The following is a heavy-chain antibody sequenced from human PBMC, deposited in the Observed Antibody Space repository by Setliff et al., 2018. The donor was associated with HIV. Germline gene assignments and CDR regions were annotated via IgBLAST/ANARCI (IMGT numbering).Heavy chain of an antibody. CDR3: ARGMLRSSWYAHHDAFDI. J-gene: IGHJ3*02. V-gene: IGHV4-30-4*02. Sequence: ASETLSLTCTVSGGSISSGDYYWSWIRQPPGKGLEWIGYIYYSGSTYYNPSLKSRVTISVDTSKNQFSLKLSSVTAADTAVYYCARGMLRSSWYAHHDAFDIWGQGTMVTVSS. D-gene: IGHD6-13*01. CDR1: GGSISSGDYY. CDR2: IYYSGST.